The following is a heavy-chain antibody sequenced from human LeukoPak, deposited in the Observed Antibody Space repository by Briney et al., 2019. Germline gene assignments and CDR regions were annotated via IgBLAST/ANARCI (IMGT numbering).Heavy chain of an antibody. V-gene: IGHV4-39*01. Sequence: SETLSLTCTVSGGSISSSSCYWGWIRQPPGKGLEWTGSIYYSGSTYYNPSLKSRVTISVDTSKNQSSLKLSSVTAADTAVYYCAGGEAAMVLFDYWGQGTLVTVSS. CDR3: AGGEAAMVLFDY. CDR2: IYYSGST. J-gene: IGHJ4*02. CDR1: GGSISSSSCY. D-gene: IGHD5-18*01.